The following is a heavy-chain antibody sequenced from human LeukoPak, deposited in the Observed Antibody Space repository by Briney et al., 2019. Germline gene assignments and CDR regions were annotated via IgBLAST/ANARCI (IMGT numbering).Heavy chain of an antibody. CDR2: IYSGGST. Sequence: GGSLRLSCAASGFTVSSNYMSWVRQAPGKGLEWVSVIYSGGSTYYADSAKGRFTISRDNSKNTLYLQMNSLRAEDTAVYYCARSPRGGTAMASDYWGQGTLVTVSS. CDR1: GFTVSSNY. V-gene: IGHV3-53*01. D-gene: IGHD5-18*01. CDR3: ARSPRGGTAMASDY. J-gene: IGHJ4*02.